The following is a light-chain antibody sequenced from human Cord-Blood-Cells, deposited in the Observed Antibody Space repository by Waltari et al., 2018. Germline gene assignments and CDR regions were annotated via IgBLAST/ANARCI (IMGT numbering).Light chain of an antibody. CDR2: WAS. Sequence: DIVMTQSPDSLAVSLGERATLNCKSSQSVLYSSNNKNYLAWYQQKQGQPPKLLIYWASTRESGVPDRFSGSGSGTDFTLTISSLQAEDVAVYYCQQYYSTPYTFGQGTKLEIK. CDR1: QSVLYSSNNKNY. J-gene: IGKJ2*01. CDR3: QQYYSTPYT. V-gene: IGKV4-1*01.